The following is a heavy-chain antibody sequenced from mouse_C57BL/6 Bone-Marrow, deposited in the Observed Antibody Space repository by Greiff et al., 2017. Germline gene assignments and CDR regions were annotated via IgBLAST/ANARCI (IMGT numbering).Heavy chain of an antibody. CDR1: GYTFTDHT. Sequence: VQLQQSDAELVKPGASVKISCKVSGYTFTDHTIHWMKQRPEQGLEWIGYIYPRDGSTKYNETFKGKDTLTADKSSSTAYMQLNSLTSEDSAVXFCARKLGGYYFDYWGQGTTLTVSS. V-gene: IGHV1-78*01. CDR3: ARKLGGYYFDY. J-gene: IGHJ2*01. CDR2: IYPRDGST. D-gene: IGHD4-1*01.